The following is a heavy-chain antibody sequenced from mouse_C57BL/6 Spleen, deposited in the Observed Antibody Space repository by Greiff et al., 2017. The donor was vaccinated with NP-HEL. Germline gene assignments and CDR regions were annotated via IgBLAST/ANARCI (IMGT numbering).Heavy chain of an antibody. Sequence: VKLVESGAELVRPGASVTLSCKASGYTFTDYEMHWVKQTPVHGLEWIGAIDPETGGTAYNQKFKGKAILTADKSSSTAYMELRSLTSEDSAVYYCTRGDGYPHWYFDVWGTGTTVTVAS. D-gene: IGHD2-3*01. CDR1: GYTFTDYE. V-gene: IGHV1-15*01. CDR3: TRGDGYPHWYFDV. CDR2: IDPETGGT. J-gene: IGHJ1*03.